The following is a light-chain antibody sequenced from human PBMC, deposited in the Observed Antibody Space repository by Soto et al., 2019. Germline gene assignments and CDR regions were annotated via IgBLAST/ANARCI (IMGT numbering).Light chain of an antibody. J-gene: IGKJ4*01. CDR1: QRIRSY. CDR2: DAS. Sequence: EIVLTQSPATLSLSPGETATLSCRASQRIRSYLSWYQQKPGQSPRLLIYDASNSATGIPARFSGSGTGTAFTLTISRLEHDDVAVYYCQQRSHWISFGGGTKVE. V-gene: IGKV3-11*01. CDR3: QQRSHWIS.